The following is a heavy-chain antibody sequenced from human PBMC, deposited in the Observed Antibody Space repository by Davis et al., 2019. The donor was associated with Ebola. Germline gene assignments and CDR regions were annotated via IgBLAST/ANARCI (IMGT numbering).Heavy chain of an antibody. Sequence: SETLSLTCSVSGGSISSDYWTWIRQPPGKGLEWIGYISYAGKTHYNPSFRSRVVLSRDTSKNQFSLNLTSVTTTDTAIYYCARERVQVPTGDWFDPWGQGTLVAVSS. CDR3: ARERVQVPTGDWFDP. D-gene: IGHD3-3*01. V-gene: IGHV4-59*01. J-gene: IGHJ5*02. CDR1: GGSISSDY. CDR2: ISYAGKT.